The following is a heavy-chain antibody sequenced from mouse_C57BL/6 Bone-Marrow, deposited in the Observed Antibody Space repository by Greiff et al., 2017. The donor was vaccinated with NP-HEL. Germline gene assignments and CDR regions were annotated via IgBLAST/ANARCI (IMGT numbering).Heavy chain of an antibody. Sequence: EVKLMESGGGLVQPGGSLKLSCAASGFTFSDYYMYWVRQTPEKRLEWVAYISNGGGSPYYPDTVKGRFTISRDNAKNTLYLQMSRLKSEDTAMYYCARGYYYGSHYFDYWGQGTTLTVSS. CDR3: ARGYYYGSHYFDY. CDR2: ISNGGGSP. V-gene: IGHV5-12*01. CDR1: GFTFSDYY. J-gene: IGHJ2*01. D-gene: IGHD1-1*01.